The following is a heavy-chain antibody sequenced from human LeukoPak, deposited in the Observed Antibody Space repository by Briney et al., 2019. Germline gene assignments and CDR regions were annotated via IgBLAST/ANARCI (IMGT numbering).Heavy chain of an antibody. J-gene: IGHJ4*02. D-gene: IGHD3-10*01. V-gene: IGHV3-49*04. CDR2: IRSKAYGGTT. CDR1: GFTFGDYA. Sequence: GRSLRLSCTASGFTFGDYAMSWVRQAPGKGLEWVGFIRSKAYGGTTEYAASVKGRFTISRDDSKSIAYLQMNSLKTEDTAVYYCAKEGYYGSGSRGYWGQGTLVTVSS. CDR3: AKEGYYGSGSRGY.